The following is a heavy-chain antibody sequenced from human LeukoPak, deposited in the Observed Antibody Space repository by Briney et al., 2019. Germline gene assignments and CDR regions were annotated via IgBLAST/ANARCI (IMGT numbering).Heavy chain of an antibody. CDR1: GFTFSNYE. D-gene: IGHD4-17*01. Sequence: GGSLRLSCAASGFTFSNYEMNWVRQAPGRGLEWVSYISSSGLTIYYADSVKGRFTISRDNAKNSLYLQMNSLRAEDTAVYYCARRTTGDDYWGQGTLVTVSS. J-gene: IGHJ4*02. V-gene: IGHV3-48*03. CDR3: ARRTTGDDY. CDR2: ISSSGLTI.